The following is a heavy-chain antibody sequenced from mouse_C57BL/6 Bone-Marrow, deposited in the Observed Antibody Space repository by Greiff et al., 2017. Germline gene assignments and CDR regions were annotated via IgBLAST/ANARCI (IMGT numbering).Heavy chain of an antibody. D-gene: IGHD3-2*02. CDR2: INPSSGYT. CDR3: ARRLVGLYYAMDY. Sequence: QVHVKQSGAELARPGASVKMSCKASGYTFTSYTMHWVKQRPGQGLEWIGYINPSSGYTKYNQKFKDKATLTADKSSSTAYMQLSSLTSEDSAVYYCARRLVGLYYAMDYWGQGTSVTVSS. CDR1: GYTFTSYT. V-gene: IGHV1-4*01. J-gene: IGHJ4*01.